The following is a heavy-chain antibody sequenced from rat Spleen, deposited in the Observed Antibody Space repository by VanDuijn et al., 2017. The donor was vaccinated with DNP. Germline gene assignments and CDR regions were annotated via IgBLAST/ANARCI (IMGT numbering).Heavy chain of an antibody. D-gene: IGHD1-2*01. CDR3: ARAYYSSYPGDY. V-gene: IGHV1-43*01. J-gene: IGHJ3*01. CDR2: ISTGSGGT. CDR1: GYTFTSDY. Sequence: QVQLQQSGAELAKPGSSVKISCKASGYTFTSDYINWIKQKTGQGLEYVGYISTGSGGTNYNERFKGKATLTVDKSSSTAFMQLSSLTPDDSAVYYCARAYYSSYPGDYWGQGTLVTVSS.